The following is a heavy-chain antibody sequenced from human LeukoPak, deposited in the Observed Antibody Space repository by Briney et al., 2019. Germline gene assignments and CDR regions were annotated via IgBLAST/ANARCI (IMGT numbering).Heavy chain of an antibody. CDR2: INSKTDGGTT. CDR1: GFTFSNAW. CDR3: TTIDYNNSPYYFDY. Sequence: PGGSLRLSCTASGFTFSNAWMSWVRQAPGKGLEWVGRINSKTDGGTTDYAAAVKGKFTISRHDSKNTLYLQMNSLKTEDTAVYYCTTIDYNNSPYYFDYWGQGTLVTVSS. V-gene: IGHV3-15*01. J-gene: IGHJ4*02. D-gene: IGHD4-11*01.